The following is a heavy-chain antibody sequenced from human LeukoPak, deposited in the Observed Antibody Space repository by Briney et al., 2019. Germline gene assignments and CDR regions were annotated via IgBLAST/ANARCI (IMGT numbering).Heavy chain of an antibody. V-gene: IGHV3-74*01. CDR3: ARGGWGTALDY. CDR1: GFTFSSYW. CDR2: VNTDGSST. J-gene: IGHJ4*02. D-gene: IGHD1-7*01. Sequence: GGSLRLSCAASGFTFSSYWMHWVRQAPGKGLVWVSRVNTDGSSTIYADSVKCRFTISRDNAKNTLYLQMNSLRAEDTAVYYCARGGWGTALDYWGQGTLVTVSS.